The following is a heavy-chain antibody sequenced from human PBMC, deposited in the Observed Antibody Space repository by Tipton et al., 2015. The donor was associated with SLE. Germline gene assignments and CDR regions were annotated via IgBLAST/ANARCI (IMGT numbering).Heavy chain of an antibody. CDR3: AKVRSGSYFPLDS. CDR1: GFTFSSFE. D-gene: IGHD3-10*01. CDR2: ISSRGSSA. J-gene: IGHJ4*02. V-gene: IGHV3-48*03. Sequence: SLRLSCAVYGFTFSSFEMNWVRQAPGKGLELVSFISSRGSSAYYAESVKGRFTVSRDNAKDSLFLQMDSLRVEDTGIYYCAKVRSGSYFPLDSWGQGTLFTVSS.